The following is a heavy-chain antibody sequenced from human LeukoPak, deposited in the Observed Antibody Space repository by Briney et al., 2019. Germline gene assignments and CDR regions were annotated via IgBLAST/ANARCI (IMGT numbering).Heavy chain of an antibody. CDR2: INHSGST. CDR3: ARLMRSMVRGVTPLYYYYYMDV. CDR1: GGSFSGYY. D-gene: IGHD3-10*01. V-gene: IGHV4-34*01. J-gene: IGHJ6*03. Sequence: TSETLSLTCAVYGGSFSGYYWSRIRQPPGKGLEWIGEINHSGSTNYNPSHKSRVTISVDTSKNQFSLKLSSVTAADTAVYYCARLMRSMVRGVTPLYYYYYMDVWGKGTTVTVSS.